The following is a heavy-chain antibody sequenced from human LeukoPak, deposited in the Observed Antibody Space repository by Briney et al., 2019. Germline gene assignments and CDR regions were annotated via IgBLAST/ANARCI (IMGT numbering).Heavy chain of an antibody. V-gene: IGHV3-30*18. CDR2: ISYDGSNK. Sequence: GGSLRLSCAASGFTFSSYGMHWVRQAPGKGLEWVAVISYDGSNKYYADSVKGRFTFSRDNSKNTLYLQMNSLRSEDTAVYYCAKDRGSASGWYNFDYWGQGTLVTVSS. D-gene: IGHD6-19*01. CDR3: AKDRGSASGWYNFDY. CDR1: GFTFSSYG. J-gene: IGHJ4*02.